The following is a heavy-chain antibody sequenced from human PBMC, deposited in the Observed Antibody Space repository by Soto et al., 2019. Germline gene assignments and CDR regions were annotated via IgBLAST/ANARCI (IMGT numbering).Heavy chain of an antibody. J-gene: IGHJ6*02. V-gene: IGHV3-74*01. CDR2: INSDGSST. CDR3: ARGGRKRGIQLWSSLGYGVDV. CDR1: GFTFSSYW. Sequence: EVQLVESGGGLVQPGGSLRLSCAASGFTFSSYWMHWVRQAPGKGLVWVSRINSDGSSTSYADSGKGRFTISRDNAKNTLYLQRNSLRGEDTAVYYLARGGRKRGIQLWSSLGYGVDVWGQGTTVTVSS. D-gene: IGHD5-18*01.